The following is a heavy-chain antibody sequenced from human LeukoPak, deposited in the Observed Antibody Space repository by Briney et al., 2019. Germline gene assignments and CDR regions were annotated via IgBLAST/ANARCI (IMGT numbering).Heavy chain of an antibody. D-gene: IGHD2-2*01. Sequence: GASVKVSCKASGYTFTSYALHWVRQAPGQRLEWMGLINAGNGNTKYSQKFQGRVTITADESTSTAYMELSSLRSEDTAVYYCARARGGEYCSSTSCYPAYYYYMDVWGKGTTVTVSS. J-gene: IGHJ6*03. CDR1: GYTFTSYA. V-gene: IGHV1-3*01. CDR3: ARARGGEYCSSTSCYPAYYYYMDV. CDR2: INAGNGNT.